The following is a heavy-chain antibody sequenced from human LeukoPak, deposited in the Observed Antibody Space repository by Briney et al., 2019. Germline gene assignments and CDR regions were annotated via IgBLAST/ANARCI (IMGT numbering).Heavy chain of an antibody. CDR2: IHHSGNRFETGST. CDR3: ARNASSGFFTD. CDR1: GYSISNTYY. Sequence: PSETLSLTCIVSGYSISNTYYWGWIRQSPGKGLEWIGSIHHSGNRFETGSTHYNPSLRSRVTVSADTSKNQFPLTLRSVTAADTAVYFCARNASSGFFTDWGQGTLVTVSS. D-gene: IGHD6-25*01. V-gene: IGHV4-38-2*02. J-gene: IGHJ1*01.